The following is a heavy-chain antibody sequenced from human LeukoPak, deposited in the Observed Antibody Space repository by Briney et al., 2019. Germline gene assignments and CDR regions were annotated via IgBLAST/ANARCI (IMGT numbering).Heavy chain of an antibody. CDR2: IEQDGSEK. V-gene: IGHV3-7*03. J-gene: IGHJ4*02. D-gene: IGHD4-17*01. CDR3: ARDYHGDYPYYFDY. CDR1: GFTFSRYW. Sequence: TGGSLRLSCAVSGFTFSRYWMSWVRQAPGKGLEWVANIEQDGSEKYYVDSVKGRFTISRDNAKSSVYLQMNSLRAEDTAIYYCARDYHGDYPYYFDYWGQGTLVTVSS.